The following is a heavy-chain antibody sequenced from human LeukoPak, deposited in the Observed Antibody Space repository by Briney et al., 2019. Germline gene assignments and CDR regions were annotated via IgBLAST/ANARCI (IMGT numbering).Heavy chain of an antibody. CDR1: GGSFSGYY. V-gene: IGHV4-34*01. D-gene: IGHD6-19*01. CDR3: ARVGRPYSSGWYIDY. Sequence: SETLSLTCAVYGGSFSGYYWSWLRQPPGKGLEWIGEINHSGSTNYNPPLKSRVTISVDTSKNQFSLKLSSVTAADTAVYYCARVGRPYSSGWYIDYWGQGTLVTVSS. CDR2: INHSGST. J-gene: IGHJ4*02.